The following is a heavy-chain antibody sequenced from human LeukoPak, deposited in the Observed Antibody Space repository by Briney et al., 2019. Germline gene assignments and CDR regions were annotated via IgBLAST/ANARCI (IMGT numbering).Heavy chain of an antibody. CDR1: GGTFSSYA. CDR3: ARVAAARPGDYYYYYMDV. V-gene: IGHV1-69*05. J-gene: IGHJ6*03. Sequence: ASVKVSCKASGGTFSSYAIRWVRQAPGQGLEWMGGIIPIFGTANYAQKFQGRVTITTDESTSTAYMELSSLRSEDTAVYYCARVAAARPGDYYYYYMDVWGKGTTVTVS. CDR2: IIPIFGTA. D-gene: IGHD6-6*01.